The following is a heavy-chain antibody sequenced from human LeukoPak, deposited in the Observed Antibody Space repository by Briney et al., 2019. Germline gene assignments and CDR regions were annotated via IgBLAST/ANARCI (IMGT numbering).Heavy chain of an antibody. V-gene: IGHV3-30*03. CDR2: ISYDGSNK. D-gene: IGHD1-7*01. J-gene: IGHJ4*02. CDR1: GFTFSSYG. CDR3: ARDPNWNYAYYFDY. Sequence: GGSLRLSCAASGFTFSSYGMHWVRQAPGKGLEWVAVISYDGSNKYYADSVKGRFTISRDNSKNTLYLQMNSLRAEDTAVYYCARDPNWNYAYYFDYWGQGTLVTVSS.